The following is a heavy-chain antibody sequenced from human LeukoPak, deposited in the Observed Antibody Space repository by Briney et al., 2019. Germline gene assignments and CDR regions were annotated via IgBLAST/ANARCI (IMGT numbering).Heavy chain of an antibody. J-gene: IGHJ6*03. CDR2: INPNSGGT. Sequence: GASVKVSCKASGYTFTGYYMHWVRQAPGQGLEWMGWINPNSGGTNYAQKFQGRVTMTRDTSISTAYMELSRLRSDDTAVYYCATRGHSGSYYYYYYMDVWGKGITVTVSS. V-gene: IGHV1-2*02. CDR1: GYTFTGYY. D-gene: IGHD1-26*01. CDR3: ATRGHSGSYYYYYYMDV.